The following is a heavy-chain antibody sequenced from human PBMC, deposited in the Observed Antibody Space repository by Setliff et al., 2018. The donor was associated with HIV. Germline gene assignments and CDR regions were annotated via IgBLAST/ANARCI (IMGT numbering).Heavy chain of an antibody. CDR3: ASSRPPDDSSGYLDH. D-gene: IGHD3-22*01. V-gene: IGHV3-9*01. J-gene: IGHJ4*01. CDR2: ISWNSGTI. CDR1: GFPFDQYA. Sequence: LRLSCAASGFPFDQYAMHWVRQVPGKGLEWVSGISWNSGTIAYADSVKGRFAISRDNAKNSLNLEMNSLRAEDTAIYYCASSRPPDDSSGYLDHWGQGTLVTVSS.